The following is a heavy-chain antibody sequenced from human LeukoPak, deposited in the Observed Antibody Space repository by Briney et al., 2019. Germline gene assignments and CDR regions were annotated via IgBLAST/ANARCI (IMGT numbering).Heavy chain of an antibody. CDR1: GGAISSYY. Sequence: KPSETLSLTCTVPGGAISSYYWSWIRQSAGRGLGRGLEWIGRIYATGSTNYNPSLKSRVTMSVDTSKNQFSLKLSSVTAADTAVYYCAREALAVAGYYFDYWGQGTLVTVSS. V-gene: IGHV4-4*07. D-gene: IGHD6-19*01. CDR3: AREALAVAGYYFDY. CDR2: IYATGST. J-gene: IGHJ4*02.